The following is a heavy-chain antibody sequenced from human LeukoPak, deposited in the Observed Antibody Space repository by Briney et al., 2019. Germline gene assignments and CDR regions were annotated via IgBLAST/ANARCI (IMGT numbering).Heavy chain of an antibody. Sequence: GGSLRLSCTASGFTFGDYAMSWVRQAPGKGLEWVGFIRSKAYGGTTEYAASVKGRFTISRDDSKSIAYLQMNSLRAEDTAVYYCAQMAARGTARSFDYWGQGTLVTVSS. CDR1: GFTFGDYA. CDR2: IRSKAYGGTT. V-gene: IGHV3-49*04. J-gene: IGHJ4*02. CDR3: AQMAARGTARSFDY. D-gene: IGHD6-6*01.